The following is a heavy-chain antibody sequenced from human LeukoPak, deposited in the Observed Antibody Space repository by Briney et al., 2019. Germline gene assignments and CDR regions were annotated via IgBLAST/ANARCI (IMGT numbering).Heavy chain of an antibody. CDR2: IYYSGST. CDR3: ARNRAPYYDFWSGSGAFDI. V-gene: IGHV4-59*01. D-gene: IGHD3-3*01. Sequence: PSETLSLTCTVSGGSISSYYWSWIRQPAGKGLEWIGYIYYSGSTNYNPSLKSRVTISVDTSKNQFSLKLSSVTAADTAVYYCARNRAPYYDFWSGSGAFDIWGQGTMVTVSS. J-gene: IGHJ3*02. CDR1: GGSISSYY.